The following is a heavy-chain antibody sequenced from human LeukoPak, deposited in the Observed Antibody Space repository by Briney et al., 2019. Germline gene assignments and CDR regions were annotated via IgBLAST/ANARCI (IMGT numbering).Heavy chain of an antibody. J-gene: IGHJ4*02. CDR2: IYYSGST. D-gene: IGHD3-22*01. Sequence: SETLSLTCTVSGGSISSYYWSWIRQPPGEGLEWIGYIYYSGSTNYNPSLKSRVTISVDTSKNQFSLKLSSVTAADTAVYYCARHAPGYDSSGYYYLNELDYWGQGTLVTVSS. V-gene: IGHV4-59*08. CDR3: ARHAPGYDSSGYYYLNELDY. CDR1: GGSISSYY.